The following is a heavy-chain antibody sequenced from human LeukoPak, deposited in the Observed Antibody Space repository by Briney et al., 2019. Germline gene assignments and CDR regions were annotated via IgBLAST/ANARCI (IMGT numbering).Heavy chain of an antibody. CDR3: AELGITMIGGV. CDR2: ISSSGSTI. D-gene: IGHD3-10*02. V-gene: IGHV3-48*03. Sequence: GGSLRLSCAASGFTFSSYEMNWVRQAPGEGLEWVSYISSSGSTIYYADSVKGRFTISRDNAKNSLYLQMNRLRAADTAVYYCAELGITMIGGVWGKGTTVTISS. CDR1: GFTFSSYE. J-gene: IGHJ6*04.